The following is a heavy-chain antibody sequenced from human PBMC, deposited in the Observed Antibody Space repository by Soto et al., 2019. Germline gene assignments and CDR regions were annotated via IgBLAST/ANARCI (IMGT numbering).Heavy chain of an antibody. D-gene: IGHD5-18*01. CDR1: GDSVSSRSYY. J-gene: IGHJ4*02. Sequence: PSLTFTVSGDSVSSRSYYWTWVRQPPGKGLEWIGYVDYSGSTNYNPSLQSRVTISVDTSKNQFSLKLTSVTAADTAFYYCARDIRGYSRAFDYWGQGALVTVSS. CDR3: ARDIRGYSRAFDY. V-gene: IGHV4-61*01. CDR2: VDYSGST.